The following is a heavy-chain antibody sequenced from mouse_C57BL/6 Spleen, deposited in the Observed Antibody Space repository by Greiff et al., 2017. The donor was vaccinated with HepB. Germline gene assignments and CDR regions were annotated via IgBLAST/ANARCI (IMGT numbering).Heavy chain of an antibody. V-gene: IGHV5-12*01. CDR3: ARHDAMDY. Sequence: EVKLVESGGGLVQPGGSLKLSCAASGFTFSDYYMYWVRQTPEKRLEWVAYISNGGGSTYYPDTVKGRFTISRDNAKNTLYLQMSRLKSEDTAMYYCARHDAMDYWGQRTSVTVSS. CDR2: ISNGGGST. CDR1: GFTFSDYY. J-gene: IGHJ4*01.